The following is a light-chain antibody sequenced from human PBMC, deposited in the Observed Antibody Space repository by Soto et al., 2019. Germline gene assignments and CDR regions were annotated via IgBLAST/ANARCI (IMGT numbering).Light chain of an antibody. Sequence: QSVLTQPPSASGAPGQRVTISRSGSSSNIGSNYVYWYQQFPGTAPKRLIYSNSQRPSGVPDRFSGSKSGTSASLAISGLRSEDEADYYCAAWDDSLSGVVFGGGTKLTVL. CDR1: SSNIGSNY. V-gene: IGLV1-47*02. CDR3: AAWDDSLSGVV. J-gene: IGLJ2*01. CDR2: SNS.